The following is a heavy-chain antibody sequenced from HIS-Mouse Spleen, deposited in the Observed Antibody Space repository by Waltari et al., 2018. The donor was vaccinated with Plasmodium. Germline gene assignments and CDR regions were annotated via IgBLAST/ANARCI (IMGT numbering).Heavy chain of an antibody. D-gene: IGHD1-1*01. J-gene: IGHJ3*02. V-gene: IGHV3-21*01. CDR1: GFTFSSYS. Sequence: EVQLVESGGGLVKPGGSLRLSCAASGFTFSSYSMNWVRQAPGKGLEWVTSISSSSSYIYYADSVKGRFHISIDNANNSLYLQMNSLRAEDTAVYYCARESGNWNGPPDDAFDIWGQGTMVTVSS. CDR2: ISSSSSYI. CDR3: ARESGNWNGPPDDAFDI.